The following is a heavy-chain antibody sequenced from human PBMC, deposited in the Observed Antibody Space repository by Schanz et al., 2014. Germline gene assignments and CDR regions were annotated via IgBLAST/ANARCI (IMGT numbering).Heavy chain of an antibody. Sequence: QGQLVQSGPEVKEPGASVKVSCEASRYTFNTYGLNWVRQAPGQGLEWMGIVNPSVRGTHFAREFQGRVTVTSDTSTSTVYMELSGLRSEDTAVYYCAGAFDSSGYYCDYWGQGTLVTVSS. CDR1: RYTFNTYG. CDR2: VNPSVRGT. D-gene: IGHD3-22*01. CDR3: AGAFDSSGYYCDY. V-gene: IGHV1-46*02. J-gene: IGHJ4*02.